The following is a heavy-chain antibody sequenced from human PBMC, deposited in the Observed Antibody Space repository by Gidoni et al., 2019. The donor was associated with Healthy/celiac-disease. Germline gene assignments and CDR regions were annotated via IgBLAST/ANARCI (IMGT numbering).Heavy chain of an antibody. CDR1: GFTFSDYY. Sequence: QVQVVESGGGLVKPGGSLRLYCAASGFTFSDYYMSWIRQAPGKGLEGVSFITSTSTYTNYADSVKGRFTISRDNAKNSLYLQMNSLRAEDTAVYYCARLPLSYDYYYYGLDVWGQGTTVTVSS. CDR2: ITSTSTYT. J-gene: IGHJ6*02. CDR3: ARLPLSYDYYYYGLDV. V-gene: IGHV3-11*06. D-gene: IGHD3-10*01.